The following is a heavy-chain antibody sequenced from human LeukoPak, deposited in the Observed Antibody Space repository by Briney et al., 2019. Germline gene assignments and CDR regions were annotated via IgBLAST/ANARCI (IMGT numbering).Heavy chain of an antibody. Sequence: GGSLRLSCTASGFTFGDYAMSWFRQAPGKGREGVGFIRSKAYGGTTEYAASVKGRFTISRDDSKSIAYLQMNSLKTEDTAVYYCTRGSMATIVGWFDPWGQGTLVTVSS. CDR2: IRSKAYGGTT. J-gene: IGHJ5*02. D-gene: IGHD5-24*01. CDR3: TRGSMATIVGWFDP. V-gene: IGHV3-49*03. CDR1: GFTFGDYA.